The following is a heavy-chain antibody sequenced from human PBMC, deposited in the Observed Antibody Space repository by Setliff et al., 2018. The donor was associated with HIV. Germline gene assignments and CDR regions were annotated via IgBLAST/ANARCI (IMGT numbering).Heavy chain of an antibody. D-gene: IGHD5-18*01. Sequence: VASVKVSCKASGGTLSNYAISWVRQAPGQGLEWVGGIIPFVNIANYAQKFQGRVTMTADKSTSTVYMELRSLRSEDTAVYFCARGWSEDTSMVQAEYFEHWGQGTLVTVPQ. CDR1: GGTLSNYA. CDR3: ARGWSEDTSMVQAEYFEH. J-gene: IGHJ1*01. V-gene: IGHV1-69*10. CDR2: IIPFVNIA.